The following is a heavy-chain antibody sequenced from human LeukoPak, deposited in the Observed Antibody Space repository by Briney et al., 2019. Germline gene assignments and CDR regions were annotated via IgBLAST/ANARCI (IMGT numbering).Heavy chain of an antibody. CDR2: IYYSGST. CDR3: ARAKVVRGVIDWFDP. V-gene: IGHV4-59*01. CDR1: GGSISSYY. J-gene: IGHJ5*02. D-gene: IGHD3-10*01. Sequence: SETLSLTCTVSGGSISSYYWSWIRQPPGTGLEWIGYIYYSGSTNYNPSLKSRVTISVDTSKNQFSLKLSSVTAADTAVYYCARAKVVRGVIDWFDPWGQGTLVTVSS.